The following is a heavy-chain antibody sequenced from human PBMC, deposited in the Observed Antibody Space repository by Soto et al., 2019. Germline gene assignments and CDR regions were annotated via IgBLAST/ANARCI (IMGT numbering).Heavy chain of an antibody. CDR2: MTPTSANT. J-gene: IGHJ5*02. CDR3: ARSVGYGLNWFDP. CDR1: GYTFTTYD. Sequence: QVQLVQSGAEMKKPGASVKVSCKASGYTFTTYDINWVRQAPGQGLEWMGWMTPTSANTGYAQKFQGRLTMTRNTSISTAYMELSSLRDEDTAVYYCARSVGYGLNWFDPWGQGNLVTVSS. V-gene: IGHV1-8*01. D-gene: IGHD5-18*01.